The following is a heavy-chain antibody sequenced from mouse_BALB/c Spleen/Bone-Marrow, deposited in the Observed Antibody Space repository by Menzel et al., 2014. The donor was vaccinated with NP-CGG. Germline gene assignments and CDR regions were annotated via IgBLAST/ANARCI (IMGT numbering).Heavy chain of an antibody. J-gene: IGHJ4*01. V-gene: IGHV1-26*01. CDR1: GYTFTDYY. CDR2: INPNNGNT. Sequence: EVQLQQSGPDLVKPGASVKMSCKASGYTFTDYYMKWVKQSHGKRLEWIGDINPNNGNTFYNQKFKGKASLTVDKSSTTAYMQLNSLTSEDSPVYYCARSRAMDYWGQGTSVTVSS. CDR3: ARSRAMDY.